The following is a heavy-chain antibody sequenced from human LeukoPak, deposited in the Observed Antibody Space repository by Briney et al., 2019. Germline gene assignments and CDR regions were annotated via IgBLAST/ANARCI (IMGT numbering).Heavy chain of an antibody. CDR2: INPSGGST. CDR1: GYTFTSYY. CDR3: ARDPYPYYYYYYMDV. D-gene: IGHD3-16*01. Sequence: ASVKVSCKASGYTFTSYYMHWVRQAPGQGLEWMGIINPSGGSTSYAQKFQGRVTMTRDMSTSTVYMELSRLRSDDTAVYYCARDPYPYYYYYYMDVWGKGTTVTISS. J-gene: IGHJ6*03. V-gene: IGHV1-46*01.